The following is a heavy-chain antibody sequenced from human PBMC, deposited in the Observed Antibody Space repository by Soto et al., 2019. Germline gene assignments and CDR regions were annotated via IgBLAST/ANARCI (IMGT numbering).Heavy chain of an antibody. D-gene: IGHD6-19*01. Sequence: QVQLVESGGGVVQPGRSLRLSCAASGFTFSSYAMHWVRQAPGKGLEWVAVISYDGSNKYYADSVKGRFTISRDNSKNTLYLQMNSLRAEDTAVYYCARGGVPGIAGAGRRYFQHWGQGTLVTVSS. CDR3: ARGGVPGIAGAGRRYFQH. V-gene: IGHV3-30-3*01. J-gene: IGHJ1*01. CDR1: GFTFSSYA. CDR2: ISYDGSNK.